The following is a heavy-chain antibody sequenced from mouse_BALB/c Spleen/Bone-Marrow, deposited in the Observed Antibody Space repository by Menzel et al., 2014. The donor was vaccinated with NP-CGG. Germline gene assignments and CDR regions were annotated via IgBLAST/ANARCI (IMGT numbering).Heavy chain of an antibody. D-gene: IGHD2-1*01. V-gene: IGHV1S127*01. CDR2: IDPSNSET. J-gene: IGHJ4*01. Sequence: VQLQESGPELVRPGASVKMSCKASGYTFTRYWMHWVKQRPGQGLEWIGMIDPSNSETRLNQKFKDKATLNIDKSSNTAYMQLSSLTSEDSTVYYCARAADYDNHYYVMDYWGQGTSVTVSS. CDR3: ARAADYDNHYYVMDY. CDR1: GYTFTRYW.